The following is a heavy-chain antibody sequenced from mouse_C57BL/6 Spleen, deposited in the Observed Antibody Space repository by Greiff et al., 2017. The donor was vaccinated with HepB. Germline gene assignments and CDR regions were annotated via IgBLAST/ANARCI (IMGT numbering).Heavy chain of an antibody. CDR1: GFTFSSYA. Sequence: EVQLVESGEGLVKPGGSLKLSCAASGFTFSSYAMSWVRQTPEKRLEWVAYISSGGDYIYYADTVKGRFTMSRGNARNTLYLQMSSLKSEDPAMYYCSKDALLFGRVVGASFAYWGQGTLVTVSA. CDR2: ISSGGDYI. D-gene: IGHD1-1*01. CDR3: SKDALLFGRVVGASFAY. V-gene: IGHV5-9-1*02. J-gene: IGHJ3*01.